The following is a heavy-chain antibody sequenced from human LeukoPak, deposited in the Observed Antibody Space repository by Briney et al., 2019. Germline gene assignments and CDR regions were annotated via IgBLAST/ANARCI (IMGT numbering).Heavy chain of an antibody. J-gene: IGHJ6*02. CDR1: GYIFTNYW. V-gene: IGHV5-10-1*01. D-gene: IGHD3-3*01. Sequence: GESLKISCKVSGYIFTNYWISWVRQMPGKGLEWMGRIDPSDSYTNYSPSFQGHVTISADKSISTAYLQWSSLKASDTAMYYCARGVVPYYYGMDVWGQGTTVTVSS. CDR2: IDPSDSYT. CDR3: ARGVVPYYYGMDV.